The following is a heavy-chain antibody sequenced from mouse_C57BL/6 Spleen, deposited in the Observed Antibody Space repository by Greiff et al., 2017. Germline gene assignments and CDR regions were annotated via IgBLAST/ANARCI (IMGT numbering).Heavy chain of an antibody. V-gene: IGHV1-82*01. CDR2: IYPGDGDT. Sequence: VQLQQSGPELVKPGASVKISCKASGYAFSSSCMNWVKQRPGKGLEWIGRIYPGDGDTNYNGKFKGKATLTADTSSSTAYMQLRSLTSEDSAVYFCARGGSYWGQGTTLTVSS. CDR1: GYAFSSSC. J-gene: IGHJ2*01. CDR3: ARGGSY.